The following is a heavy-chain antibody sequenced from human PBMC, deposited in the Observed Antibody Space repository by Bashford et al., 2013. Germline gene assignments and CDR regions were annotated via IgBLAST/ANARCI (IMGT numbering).Heavy chain of an antibody. V-gene: IGHV1-69*01. Sequence: WVRQAPGQGLEWMGGIIPIFGTANYAQKFQGRVTITADESTSTAYMELSSLRSEDTAVYYCAKHYDILIGGYYFDYVGPGNPGHRLL. CDR3: AKHYDILIGGYYFDY. D-gene: IGHD3-9*01. J-gene: IGHJ4*02. CDR2: IIPIFGTA.